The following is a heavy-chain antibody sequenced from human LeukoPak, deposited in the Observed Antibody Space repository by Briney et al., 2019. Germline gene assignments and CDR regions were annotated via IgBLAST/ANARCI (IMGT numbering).Heavy chain of an antibody. CDR1: GFTFDDYA. Sequence: GGSLRLSSAASGFTFDDYAMHWVRQAPGKGLEWVSLISGDGGSTYYADSVKGRFTISRDNSKNSLYLQMNSLRTEDTALYYCAKDHYDSSPNYFDYWGQGTLVTVSS. V-gene: IGHV3-43*02. D-gene: IGHD3-22*01. J-gene: IGHJ4*02. CDR2: ISGDGGST. CDR3: AKDHYDSSPNYFDY.